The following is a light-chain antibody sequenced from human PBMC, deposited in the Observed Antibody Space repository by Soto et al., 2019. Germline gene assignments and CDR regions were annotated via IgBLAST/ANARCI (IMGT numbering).Light chain of an antibody. CDR2: HVT. CDR3: SSYTSSSTYV. Sequence: QSALTQPASVSGSPGQSIAISYTGTSSDVGAYNYVSWYQHHPGKAPKLMIYHVTNRPSGVSDRFSGSKSGNTASLTIPGLQADDEADYYCSSYTSSSTYVFGTGTKVTVL. CDR1: SSDVGAYNY. J-gene: IGLJ1*01. V-gene: IGLV2-14*03.